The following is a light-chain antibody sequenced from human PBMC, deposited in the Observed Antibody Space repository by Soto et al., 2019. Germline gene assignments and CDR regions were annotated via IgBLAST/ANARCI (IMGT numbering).Light chain of an antibody. Sequence: EIVLAQSPGTLSVSPGETAALSCRASESISSNLAWYQRKPGQAPRLLIHAASTMATGVPARFSGSGSGTEFTLTISSLEPEDFAVYYCQQRSNWPQITFGQGTRLEIK. CDR1: ESISSN. CDR2: AAS. V-gene: IGKV3-15*01. CDR3: QQRSNWPQIT. J-gene: IGKJ5*01.